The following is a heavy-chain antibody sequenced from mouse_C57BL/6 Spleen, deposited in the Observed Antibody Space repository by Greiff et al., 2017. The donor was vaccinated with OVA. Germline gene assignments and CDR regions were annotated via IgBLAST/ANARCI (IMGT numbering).Heavy chain of an antibody. V-gene: IGHV1-50*01. CDR2: IDPSDSYT. D-gene: IGHD1-1*01. CDR3: ARDYYGSRGYFGV. J-gene: IGHJ1*03. CDR1: GYTFTSYW. Sequence: VQLQQPGAELVKPGAPVKLSCKASGYTFTSYWMQWVQQRPGQGLEWIGEIDPSDSYTNYNQKFKGKATLTVDTSSSTAYMQLSSLTSEDSAVYCCARDYYGSRGYFGVWGTGTTVTVSS.